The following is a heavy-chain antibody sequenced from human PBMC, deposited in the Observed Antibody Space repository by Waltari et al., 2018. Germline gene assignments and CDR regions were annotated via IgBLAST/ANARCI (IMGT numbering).Heavy chain of an antibody. V-gene: IGHV1-69*14. J-gene: IGHJ6*03. CDR2: IIPTVGTT. CDR3: AGGYYESSGFSFYYFYHMDV. Sequence: QVQLVQSGAEVKKPGSSVTVSCKASGGSFASYGISWVRQAPGQGLERMGGIIPTVGTTNYAQKFQGRVTINADKSTSTAYMHLTSLRSEDAAVYYCAGGYYESSGFSFYYFYHMDVWGKGTTVTVSS. CDR1: GGSFASYG. D-gene: IGHD3-22*01.